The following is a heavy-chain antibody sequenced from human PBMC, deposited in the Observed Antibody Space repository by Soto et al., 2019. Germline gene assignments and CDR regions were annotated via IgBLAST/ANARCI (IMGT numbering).Heavy chain of an antibody. CDR3: AKDPTSSGWYNYGMDV. CDR2: IRGSGGST. V-gene: IGHV3-23*01. D-gene: IGHD6-19*01. J-gene: IGHJ6*02. Sequence: ETLSLTCTVSGGSISSGGYYWTWVRQAPGKGLEWVSTIRGSGGSTYYADSVKGRFTISRDKSNNTLYLQMNRLRAEDTAVYYCAKDPTSSGWYNYGMDVWGQGTTVTVSS. CDR1: GGSISSGGYY.